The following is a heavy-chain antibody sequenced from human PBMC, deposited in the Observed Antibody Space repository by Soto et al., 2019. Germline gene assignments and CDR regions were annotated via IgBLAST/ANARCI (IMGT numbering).Heavy chain of an antibody. V-gene: IGHV3-23*01. CDR1: GFTFSSYA. CDR3: TFLDIVVVVAATPADNWFDP. D-gene: IGHD2-15*01. CDR2: ISGSGGST. J-gene: IGHJ5*02. Sequence: HPGGSLRLSCAASGFTFSSYAMSWVRQAPGKGLEWVSAISGSGGSTYYADSVKGRFTISRDNSKNTLYLQMNSLRAEDTAVYYCTFLDIVVVVAATPADNWFDPWGQGTLVTVSS.